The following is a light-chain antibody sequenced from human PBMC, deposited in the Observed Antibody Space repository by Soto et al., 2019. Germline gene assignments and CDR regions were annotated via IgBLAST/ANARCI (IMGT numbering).Light chain of an antibody. J-gene: IGKJ5*01. CDR3: HQCAHPLPS. V-gene: IGKV3-20*01. CDR2: DAS. Sequence: EIVLTQSPGTLSLSPGERATLSCRASQSVTNNYLAWYQQKPGQAPRLLIYDASNRATGIPDRFSGSGSGTVSTPTSSRQAPEDFAYYCCHQCAHPLPSFGEGT. CDR1: QSVTNNY.